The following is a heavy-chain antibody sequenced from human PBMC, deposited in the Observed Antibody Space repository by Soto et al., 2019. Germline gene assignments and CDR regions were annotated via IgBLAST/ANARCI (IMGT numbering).Heavy chain of an antibody. Sequence: QVQLVESGGGVVQPGRSLRLSCAASGFTFSGFGMHWVRQAPGKGLDWVAVISSDGSDKYYTGSVKGRFTISRDNSKNTLYLQMNSLRTEDTAVYYCAKDGDNFFDYWGQGSLVTVSS. CDR1: GFTFSGFG. D-gene: IGHD2-21*02. CDR2: ISSDGSDK. V-gene: IGHV3-30*18. CDR3: AKDGDNFFDY. J-gene: IGHJ4*02.